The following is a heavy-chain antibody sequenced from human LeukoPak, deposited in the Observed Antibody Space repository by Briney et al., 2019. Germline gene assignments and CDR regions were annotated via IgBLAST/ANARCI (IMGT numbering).Heavy chain of an antibody. CDR1: GDSISNSRYY. D-gene: IGHD1-26*01. CDR2: IHNSGIT. Sequence: SETLSLTCTVSGDSISNSRYYWGWIRQPPGKGLEWIGSIHNSGITYYSPSLESRVTMSVDTSKNQFSLKLSSVTAADTAVYYCARPYSTGNYYYWGQGTLVTVSS. V-gene: IGHV4-39*01. J-gene: IGHJ4*02. CDR3: ARPYSTGNYYY.